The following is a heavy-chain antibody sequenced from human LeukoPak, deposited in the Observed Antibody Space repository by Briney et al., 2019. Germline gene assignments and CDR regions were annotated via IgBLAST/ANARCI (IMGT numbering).Heavy chain of an antibody. CDR3: ANSGYDYGDYSFAY. J-gene: IGHJ4*02. Sequence: GGSLRLSCAASGFTFSSYAMSWVRQAPGKGLEWVSSISSSSSYIYYADSVKGRFTISRDNAKNTLYLQMNSLRAEDTAVYYCANSGYDYGDYSFAYWGQRTLVTVSS. CDR1: GFTFSSYA. CDR2: ISSSSSYI. V-gene: IGHV3-21*04. D-gene: IGHD4-17*01.